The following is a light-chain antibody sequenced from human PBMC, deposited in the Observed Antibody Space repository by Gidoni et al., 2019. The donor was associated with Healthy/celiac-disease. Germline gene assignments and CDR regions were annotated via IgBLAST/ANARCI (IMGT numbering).Light chain of an antibody. J-gene: IGLJ2*01. Sequence: QSALTQPASVSGSPGPSITISCTGTSSDVGGYTYVSWYQQHPGKAPKLMIYEVSKRPSGVSNRFSGSKSGNTASLTISGRQAEDEADYYCSSYTSSSTLVVFGGGTKLTVL. CDR3: SSYTSSSTLVV. V-gene: IGLV2-14*01. CDR1: SSDVGGYTY. CDR2: EVS.